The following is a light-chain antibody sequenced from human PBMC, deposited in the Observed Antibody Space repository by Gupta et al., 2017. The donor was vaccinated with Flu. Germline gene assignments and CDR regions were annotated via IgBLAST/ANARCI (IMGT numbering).Light chain of an antibody. CDR1: QSLVHRNGNTY. CDR2: RVS. V-gene: IGKV2-30*02. J-gene: IGKJ1*01. Sequence: VMTQSPLSLPVTLGQPASISCRSSQSLVHRNGNTYLTWFQQRPGQSPRRLIYRVSKRDSGVPDRFSGSGSGTDFTLKISRVEAEDVGVYYCMQGTHWPTFGQGTKVEIK. CDR3: MQGTHWPT.